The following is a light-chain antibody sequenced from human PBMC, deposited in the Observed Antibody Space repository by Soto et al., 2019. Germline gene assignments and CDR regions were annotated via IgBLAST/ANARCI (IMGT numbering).Light chain of an antibody. J-gene: IGLJ2*01. Sequence: VLTRPPSSSGSPGQSVTISCPGTSSDVGVYNFVSWYQQHPGKAPKLMIYEVSKRPSGVPDRFSGSKSGNTASLTVSGLQAEDEADYYCSSYAGSNNLVFGGGTKVTVL. V-gene: IGLV2-8*01. CDR3: SSYAGSNNLV. CDR2: EVS. CDR1: SSDVGVYNF.